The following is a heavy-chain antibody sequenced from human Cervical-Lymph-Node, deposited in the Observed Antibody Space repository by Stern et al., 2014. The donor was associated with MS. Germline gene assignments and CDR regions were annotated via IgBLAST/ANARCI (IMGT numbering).Heavy chain of an antibody. D-gene: IGHD1-14*01. CDR1: GYTFTNYG. CDR2: ISGFKGNK. Sequence: VQLVQSGAEVKRPGASVKVSCKTSGYTFTNYGICWVRQAPGQGLERMGWISGFKGNKNYAQSLQDRVIMTRDTLANTAYMELRDLRPDDTAIYYCATTPLSGFDYWGQGTLVTVSA. J-gene: IGHJ4*02. V-gene: IGHV1-18*01. CDR3: ATTPLSGFDY.